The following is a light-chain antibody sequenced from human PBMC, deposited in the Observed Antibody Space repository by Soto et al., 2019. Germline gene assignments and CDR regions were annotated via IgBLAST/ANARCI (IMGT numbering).Light chain of an antibody. V-gene: IGKV3-15*01. CDR2: GAS. Sequence: EIVMTQSPATLSVSPGERATLSCGASQSLYINLAWYQQKPGQAPRLLIYGASTRATGVPARFSGSGSGTEFTLTINSLQSEDFAIYYCQHYNDWPINFGQGTRLEIK. J-gene: IGKJ5*01. CDR1: QSLYIN. CDR3: QHYNDWPIN.